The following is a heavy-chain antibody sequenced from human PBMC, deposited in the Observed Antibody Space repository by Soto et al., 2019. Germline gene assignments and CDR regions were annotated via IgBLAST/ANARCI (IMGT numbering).Heavy chain of an antibody. CDR3: ARTGFYYYGSGSPVAVDY. J-gene: IGHJ4*02. CDR2: ISAYNGNT. D-gene: IGHD3-10*01. Sequence: QVQLVQSGAEVKKPGASVKVSCKASGYTFTSYGISWVRQAPGQGLEWMGWISAYNGNTNYAQKLQGRVTMTTDTSTTTAYMELRSLRSDDTAVYYCARTGFYYYGSGSPVAVDYWGQGTLVTVSS. V-gene: IGHV1-18*01. CDR1: GYTFTSYG.